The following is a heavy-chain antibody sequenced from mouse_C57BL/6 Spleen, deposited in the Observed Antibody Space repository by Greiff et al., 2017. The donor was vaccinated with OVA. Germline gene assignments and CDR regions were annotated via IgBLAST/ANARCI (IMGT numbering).Heavy chain of an antibody. CDR3: ARGLVYYDYDEDWFAY. V-gene: IGHV1-54*01. CDR1: GYAFTNYL. D-gene: IGHD2-4*01. Sequence: VQLVESGAELVRPGTSVKVSCKASGYAFTNYLIEWVKQRPGQGLEWIGVINPGSGGTNYNEKFKGKATLTADKSSSTAYMQLSSLTSEDSAVYFCARGLVYYDYDEDWFAYWGQGTLVTVSA. CDR2: INPGSGGT. J-gene: IGHJ3*01.